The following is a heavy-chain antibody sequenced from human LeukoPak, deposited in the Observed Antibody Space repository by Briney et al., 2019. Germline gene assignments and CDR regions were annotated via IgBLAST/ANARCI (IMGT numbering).Heavy chain of an antibody. Sequence: HAGGSLRLSCAGSGFTFSSNWMRWVRQGPGKGLVWVSRINSDGRSTTYADSVKGRFTISRDNAKNTLYLQMNSLRAEDTAVYYCARAADYYDSSGYKTPPGYWGQGTLVTVSS. CDR1: GFTFSSNW. V-gene: IGHV3-74*01. J-gene: IGHJ4*02. CDR3: ARAADYYDSSGYKTPPGY. D-gene: IGHD3-22*01. CDR2: INSDGRST.